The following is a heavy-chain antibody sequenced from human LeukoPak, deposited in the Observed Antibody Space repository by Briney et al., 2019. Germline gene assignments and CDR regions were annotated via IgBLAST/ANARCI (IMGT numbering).Heavy chain of an antibody. J-gene: IGHJ3*02. CDR2: INPNSGGT. CDR3: ARDRVWGSLMGHDAFDI. Sequence: ASVKVSCKASGYTFTGYYMHWVRQAPGQGLEWMGWINPNSGGTNYAQKFQGRVTMTRDTSISTAYMELSRLRSDDTAVYYCARDRVWGSLMGHDAFDIWGQGTMVTVSS. D-gene: IGHD3-16*01. CDR1: GYTFTGYY. V-gene: IGHV1-2*02.